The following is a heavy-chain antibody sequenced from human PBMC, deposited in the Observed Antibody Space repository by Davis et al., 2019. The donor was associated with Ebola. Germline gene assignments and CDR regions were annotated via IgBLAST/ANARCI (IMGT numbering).Heavy chain of an antibody. V-gene: IGHV3-11*01. CDR1: GFTFSDYY. CDR3: ARVELAGGFYFDY. D-gene: IGHD2-8*02. CDR2: ISSSGSTI. J-gene: IGHJ4*02. Sequence: GESLKISCAASGFTFSDYYMSWIRQAPGKGLEWVSYISSSGSTIYYADSVKGRFTISRDNAKNSLYLQMNSLRAEDTAVYYCARVELAGGFYFDYWGQGTLVTVSS.